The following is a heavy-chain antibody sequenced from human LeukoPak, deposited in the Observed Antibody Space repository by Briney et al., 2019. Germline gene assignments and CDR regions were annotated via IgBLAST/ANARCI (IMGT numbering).Heavy chain of an antibody. CDR1: GFTFSSYA. CDR3: AKDVQASSGWPIDY. D-gene: IGHD6-19*01. J-gene: IGHJ4*02. CDR2: ISGSGGST. V-gene: IGHV3-23*01. Sequence: PGGSLRLSCAASGFTFSSYAMSWVRQAPGKGLEWVSAISGSGGSTYYADSVKGRFTISRDNSKNTLYLQMNSLRAEDTAVYYCAKDVQASSGWPIDYWGQGTRVTVSS.